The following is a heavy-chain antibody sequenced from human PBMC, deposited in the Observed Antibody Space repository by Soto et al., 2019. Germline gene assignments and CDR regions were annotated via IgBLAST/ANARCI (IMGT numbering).Heavy chain of an antibody. J-gene: IGHJ6*02. CDR3: ARYCSGGSCYSNYYYYGMDV. D-gene: IGHD2-15*01. Sequence: PGESLKISCKGSGYSFTSYWIGWVRQMPGKGLEWMGIIYPGDSDTRYSPSFQGQVTISADKSISTAYLQWSSLKASDTAMYYCARYCSGGSCYSNYYYYGMDVWGQGTTVTVSS. V-gene: IGHV5-51*01. CDR2: IYPGDSDT. CDR1: GYSFTSYW.